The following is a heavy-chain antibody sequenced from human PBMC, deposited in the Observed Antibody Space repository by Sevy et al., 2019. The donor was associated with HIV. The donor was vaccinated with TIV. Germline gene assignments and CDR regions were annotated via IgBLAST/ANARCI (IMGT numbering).Heavy chain of an antibody. CDR2: FFYSGST. J-gene: IGHJ6*02. CDR1: GDSISGYY. CDR3: ARDIAAPRGMDV. Sequence: SETLSLTCTVSGDSISGYYWSWIRQPPGKGLEWIGYFFYSGSTNYNPSLKSRVTISVDTTRNQVSLKVRSVTAADTAVYYCARDIAAPRGMDVWGQGTTVTVSS. D-gene: IGHD6-13*01. V-gene: IGHV4-59*01.